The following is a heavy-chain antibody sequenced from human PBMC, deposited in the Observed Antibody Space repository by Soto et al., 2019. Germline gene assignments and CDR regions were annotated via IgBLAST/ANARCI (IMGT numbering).Heavy chain of an antibody. CDR1: EFSFSNYA. Sequence: QVQLVESGGGVVQPGTSLRLSCAASEFSFSNYAIHWVRQAPGKGLEWVSSISYDGNYKYYADSVKGRFTISRDNSKNTLYLQMNCLRTEDTAVYYCARGRVMGGIDLNLYVMDVWGQGTTVTVSS. J-gene: IGHJ6*02. CDR3: ARGRVMGGIDLNLYVMDV. V-gene: IGHV3-30-3*01. D-gene: IGHD5-12*01. CDR2: ISYDGNYK.